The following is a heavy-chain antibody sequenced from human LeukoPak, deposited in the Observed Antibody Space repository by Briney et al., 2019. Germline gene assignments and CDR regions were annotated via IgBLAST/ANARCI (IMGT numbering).Heavy chain of an antibody. J-gene: IGHJ4*02. D-gene: IGHD3-10*01. V-gene: IGHV1-69*05. CDR1: GGTFSSYA. CDR3: ATYRDYYGSGSSSDY. CDR2: IIPIFGTA. Sequence: GSLVKVSCKASGGTFSSYAISWVRQAPGQGLKWMGGIIPIFGTANYAQKFQGRVTITTDESTSTAYMELSSLRSEDTAVYYCATYRDYYGSGSSSDYWGQGTLVTVSS.